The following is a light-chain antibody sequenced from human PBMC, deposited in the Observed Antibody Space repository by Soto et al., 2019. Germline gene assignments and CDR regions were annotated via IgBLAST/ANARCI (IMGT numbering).Light chain of an antibody. Sequence: QSALTQPASVSGSPGQSITISCTGTSSDVGSYNLVSWYQQHPGKAPKLMIYEGSKRPSGVSNRFSGSKSGNTASLTVSGLQAEDEAIYYCSSYGGRNKFVVFGGGTKVTVL. V-gene: IGLV2-14*02. CDR1: SSDVGSYNL. CDR3: SSYGGRNKFVV. CDR2: EGS. J-gene: IGLJ2*01.